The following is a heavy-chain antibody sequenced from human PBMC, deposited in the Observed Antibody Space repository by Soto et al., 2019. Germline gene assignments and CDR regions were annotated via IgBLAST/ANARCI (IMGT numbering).Heavy chain of an antibody. D-gene: IGHD5-18*01. CDR3: ARVTSMANRNYYYYGMDV. J-gene: IGHJ6*02. V-gene: IGHV4-30-4*02. Sequence: SETLSLTCTVSGGSISSGDYYWSWIRQPPGKGLEWIGYIYYSGSTYYNPSLKSRVTISVDTSKNQFSLKLSSVTAADTAVYYCARVTSMANRNYYYYGMDVWGQGTSVTGSS. CDR2: IYYSGST. CDR1: GGSISSGDYY.